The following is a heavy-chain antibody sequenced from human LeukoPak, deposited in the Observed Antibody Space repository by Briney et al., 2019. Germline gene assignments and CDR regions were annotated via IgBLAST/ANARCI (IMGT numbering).Heavy chain of an antibody. D-gene: IGHD3-16*01. Sequence: PGGSLRLSCAASGFAIGDYSMHWVRQVPGKGLEWVASVSQDEKTKLYVDSVKGRFTISRDNSRNTLYLQVNSLRGEDTAVYFCAKDVPASWAPDYWGQGTLVTVSS. J-gene: IGHJ4*02. V-gene: IGHV3-30*18. CDR2: VSQDEKTK. CDR3: AKDVPASWAPDY. CDR1: GFAIGDYS.